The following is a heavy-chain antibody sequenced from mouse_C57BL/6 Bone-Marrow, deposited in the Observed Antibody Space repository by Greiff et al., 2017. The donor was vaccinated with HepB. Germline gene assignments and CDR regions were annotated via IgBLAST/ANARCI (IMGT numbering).Heavy chain of an antibody. J-gene: IGHJ4*01. CDR3: ARGVWYHAMDY. Sequence: EVHLVESGGGLVKPGGSLKLSCAASGFTFSSYAMSWVRQTPEKRLEWVATISDGGSYTYYPDNVKGRFTISRDNAKNNLYLQMSHLKSEDTAMYYCARGVWYHAMDYWGQGTSVTVSS. V-gene: IGHV5-4*01. CDR1: GFTFSSYA. D-gene: IGHD2-10*02. CDR2: ISDGGSYT.